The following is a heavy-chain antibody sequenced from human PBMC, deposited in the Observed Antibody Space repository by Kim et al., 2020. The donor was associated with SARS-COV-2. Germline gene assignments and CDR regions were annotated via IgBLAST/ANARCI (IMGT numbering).Heavy chain of an antibody. D-gene: IGHD1-26*01. V-gene: IGHV4-59*01. CDR1: GGSISSYY. Sequence: SETLSLTCTVSGGSISSYYWSWIRQPPGKGLEWIGYIYYSGSTNYNPSLKSRVTISIDTSKNQFSLKLSSVTAADTAVYYCARWGALGATSLDAFDIWGQGTMVTVSS. CDR2: IYYSGST. J-gene: IGHJ3*02. CDR3: ARWGALGATSLDAFDI.